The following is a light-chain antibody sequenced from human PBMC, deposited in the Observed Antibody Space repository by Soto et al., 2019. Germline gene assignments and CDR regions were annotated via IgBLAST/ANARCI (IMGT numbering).Light chain of an antibody. Sequence: DIQMTQSPSTLSASVGDRVTITCRASQSISSWLAWYQQKPGKVPKLLIYKAYSLESGVPSRFSGSGSGTEFTLTISSLQPDDFATYYCQQYNSNPLTFGGGTKVRSN. CDR1: QSISSW. CDR2: KAY. V-gene: IGKV1-5*03. J-gene: IGKJ4*01. CDR3: QQYNSNPLT.